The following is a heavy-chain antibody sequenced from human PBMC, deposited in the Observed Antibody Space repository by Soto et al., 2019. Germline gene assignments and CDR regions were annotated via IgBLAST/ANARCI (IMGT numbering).Heavy chain of an antibody. J-gene: IGHJ4*02. D-gene: IGHD3-22*01. V-gene: IGHV4-39*01. CDR2: IYYSGSP. CDR1: GGSISSSSYY. CDR3: MLGSGWKDFDY. Sequence: SETLSLTCTVSGGSISSSSYYWGWIRQPPGKGLEWIGSIYYSGSPYYNPSLKSRVTISVDTSKNQFSLKLSSVTAADTAVYYCMLGSGWKDFDYWGQGTLVTVSS.